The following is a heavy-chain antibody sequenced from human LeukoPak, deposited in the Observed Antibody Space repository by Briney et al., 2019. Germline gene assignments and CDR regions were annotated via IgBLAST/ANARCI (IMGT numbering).Heavy chain of an antibody. CDR1: GFTFSSYA. J-gene: IGHJ4*02. Sequence: QPGRSLRLSCAASGFTFSSYAMHWVRQAPGKGLEWVAVISYDGSNKYYADSVKGRFTSSRDNSKNTLYLQMNSLRAEDTAVYYCARAGGIDYYDSSGYYPSYYFDYWGQGTLVTVSS. CDR3: ARAGGIDYYDSSGYYPSYYFDY. D-gene: IGHD3-22*01. V-gene: IGHV3-30*01. CDR2: ISYDGSNK.